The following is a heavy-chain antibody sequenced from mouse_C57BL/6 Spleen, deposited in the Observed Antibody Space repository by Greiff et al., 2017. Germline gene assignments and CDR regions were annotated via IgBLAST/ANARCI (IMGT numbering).Heavy chain of an antibody. CDR2: IYPGSGST. Sequence: QVQLQQPGAELVKPGASVKMSCKASGYTFTSYWITWVKQRPGQGLEWIGDIYPGSGSTNYNEKFKSKATLTVDTSSSTAYMQLSSLTSEDAAVFYCARSQLGERDAYWGQGTLVTVSA. J-gene: IGHJ3*01. V-gene: IGHV1-55*01. CDR1: GYTFTSYW. CDR3: ARSQLGERDAY. D-gene: IGHD4-1*01.